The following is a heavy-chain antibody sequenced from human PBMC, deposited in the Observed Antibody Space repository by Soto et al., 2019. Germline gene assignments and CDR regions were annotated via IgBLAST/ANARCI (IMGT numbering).Heavy chain of an antibody. Sequence: EVQLVETGGGLIQPGGSLRLSCAASGFTVSSNYMSWVRQAPGKGLEWVSVIYSGGSTYYADSVKGRFTISRDNSKNTLYLQMNSLRAEDTAVYYCAAQSADYYDSSGTPSYGMAVWGQGTTVTVSS. CDR1: GFTVSSNY. J-gene: IGHJ6*02. CDR2: IYSGGST. V-gene: IGHV3-53*02. CDR3: AAQSADYYDSSGTPSYGMAV. D-gene: IGHD3-22*01.